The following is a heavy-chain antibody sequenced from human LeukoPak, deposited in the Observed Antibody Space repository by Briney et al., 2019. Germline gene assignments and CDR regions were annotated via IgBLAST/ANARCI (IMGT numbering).Heavy chain of an antibody. D-gene: IGHD2-15*01. CDR3: ARDSPFGCN. CDR2: LKQDGSEK. Sequence: GGSLRLSCAASGLTFSSYWMSWVRQAPGKGLEWVANLKQDGSEKDYVDSVKGRFTISRDNAKNSLYLQMNNLRAEDTAVYYCARDSPFGCNWGQGTLVTVSS. J-gene: IGHJ4*02. V-gene: IGHV3-7*01. CDR1: GLTFSSYW.